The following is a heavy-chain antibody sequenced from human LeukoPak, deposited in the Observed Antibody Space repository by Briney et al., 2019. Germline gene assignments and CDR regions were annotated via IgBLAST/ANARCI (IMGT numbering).Heavy chain of an antibody. Sequence: GASVKVSCKASGGTFSSYTISWVRQAPGQGLEWMGRIIPILGIANYAQKFRGRVTITADKSTSTAYMELSSLRSEDTAVYYCARGGYCSSTSCRSWFDHWGQGTLVTVSS. V-gene: IGHV1-69*02. CDR1: GGTFSSYT. D-gene: IGHD2-2*01. CDR3: ARGGYCSSTSCRSWFDH. CDR2: IIPILGIA. J-gene: IGHJ5*02.